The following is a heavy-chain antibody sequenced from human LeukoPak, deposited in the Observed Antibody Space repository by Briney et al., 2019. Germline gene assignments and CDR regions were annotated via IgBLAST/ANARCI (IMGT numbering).Heavy chain of an antibody. CDR2: IRSKAYGGTT. J-gene: IGHJ6*02. CDR3: TRGVLLWFGELLDYYYYGMDA. CDR1: GFTFGDYA. Sequence: GGSLRLSCTASGFTFGDYAMSWVRQAPGKGLEWVGFIRSKAYGGTTEYAASVKGRFTISRDDSKSIAYLQMNSLKTEDTAVYYCTRGVLLWFGELLDYYYYGMDAWGQGTTVTVSS. D-gene: IGHD3-10*01. V-gene: IGHV3-49*04.